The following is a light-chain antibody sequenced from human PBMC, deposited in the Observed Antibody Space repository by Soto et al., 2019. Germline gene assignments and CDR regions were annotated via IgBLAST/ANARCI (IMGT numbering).Light chain of an antibody. CDR3: QQTYSLPFT. CDR2: GAN. CDR1: QTITFY. Sequence: DIQMTQSPSSLSASVGDRVAITCRASQTITFYLNWYQLLPGKPPKLLIYGANTLQSGVPSRFSAGGSGTDFTLTINNLQPEDFATYYSQQTYSLPFTVGQGTKLQIK. J-gene: IGKJ2*01. V-gene: IGKV1-39*01.